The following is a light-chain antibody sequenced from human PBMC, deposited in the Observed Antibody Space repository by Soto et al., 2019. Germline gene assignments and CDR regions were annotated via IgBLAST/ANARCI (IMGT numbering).Light chain of an antibody. CDR2: EVS. CDR3: SSYAGSNNLV. CDR1: SSDVGAYNY. V-gene: IGLV2-8*01. J-gene: IGLJ2*01. Sequence: QSALTQPPSASGSPGQSVTISCTGTSSDVGAYNYVSWYQQHPSKAPKLMIYEVSERPSGVPDRFSGSKSGNTASLTVSGLQAEDEADYYCSSYAGSNNLVFGGGTQLTVL.